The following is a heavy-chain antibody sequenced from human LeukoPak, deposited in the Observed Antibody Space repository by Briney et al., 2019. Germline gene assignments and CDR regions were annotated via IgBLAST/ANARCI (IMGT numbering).Heavy chain of an antibody. CDR2: ISWNSGSR. V-gene: IGHV3-9*01. CDR1: GFTFDDYA. D-gene: IGHD3-9*01. CDR3: AKDKYYDVLTGYYDY. Sequence: GGSLRLSCAASGFTFDDYAMHWVRQAPGKGLEWVPGISWNSGSRGYADSVKGRFTISRDNAKNSLYLQMNSLRAEDTALYYCAKDKYYDVLTGYYDYWGQGTLVTVSS. J-gene: IGHJ4*02.